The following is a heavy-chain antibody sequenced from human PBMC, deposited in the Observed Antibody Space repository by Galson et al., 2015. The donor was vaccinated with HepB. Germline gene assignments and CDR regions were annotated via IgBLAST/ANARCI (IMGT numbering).Heavy chain of an antibody. CDR3: ARHIGLPGTRGFDS. J-gene: IGHJ4*02. V-gene: IGHV4-4*02. CDR2: CYHSGKT. Sequence: ETLSLTCTVSGGSISSYYWSWVRQPPGKGLEWIGECYHSGKTNYNPSLGNRVTLSIDKSNKTFSLSLDSVTAADTAFYYCARHIGLPGTRGFDSWGQGRLVTVSS. D-gene: IGHD1-7*01. CDR1: GGSISSYY.